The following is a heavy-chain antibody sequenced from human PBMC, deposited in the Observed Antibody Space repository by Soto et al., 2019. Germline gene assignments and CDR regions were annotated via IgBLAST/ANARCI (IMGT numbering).Heavy chain of an antibody. CDR3: ARDRVISGATFEY. Sequence: SETLSLTCAVSGDSISSGARWSWIRQPPGKGLEWIGHFYHNGRTKYSPSLKSRVTISADMSKNQFSLKLNSVTAADTAVYYCARDRVISGATFEYWGPGTLVTVSS. V-gene: IGHV4-61*08. D-gene: IGHD2-2*01. CDR2: FYHNGRT. CDR1: GDSISSGAR. J-gene: IGHJ4*02.